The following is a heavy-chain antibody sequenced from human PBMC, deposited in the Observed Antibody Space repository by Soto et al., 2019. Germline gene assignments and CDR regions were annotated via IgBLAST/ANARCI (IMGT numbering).Heavy chain of an antibody. CDR2: INVYNGDR. V-gene: IGHV1-18*01. CDR3: ARLQLGGDPMLNWFDP. Sequence: QVQVVQSGPELKKPGASVKVSCKAQGYIFTKYGIGWVRQAPGHGLEWMGLINVYNGDRKVAQKFQDRVSMTTDTATDTAYKELKSLRSGDTAVYYRARLQLGGDPMLNWFDPWGQRTLVTVSS. D-gene: IGHD2-21*02. CDR1: GYIFTKYG. J-gene: IGHJ5*02.